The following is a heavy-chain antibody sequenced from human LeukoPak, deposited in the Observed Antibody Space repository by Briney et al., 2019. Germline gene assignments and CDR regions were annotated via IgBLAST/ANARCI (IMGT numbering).Heavy chain of an antibody. J-gene: IGHJ4*02. CDR2: IYPGDSET. CDR1: GYSFTSYW. Sequence: PGGSLRLSCKGFGYSFTSYWIDWVRQMPGKGLEWMGIIYPGDSETRYSPSFQGQVTISADKSISAAYLQWSSLKASDTAMYYCARQDGSGSFDYWGQGTLVTVSS. D-gene: IGHD3-10*01. CDR3: ARQDGSGSFDY. V-gene: IGHV5-51*01.